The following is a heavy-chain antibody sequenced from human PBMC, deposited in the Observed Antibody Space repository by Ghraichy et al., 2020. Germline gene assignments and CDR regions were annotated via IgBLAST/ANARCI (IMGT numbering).Heavy chain of an antibody. CDR1: GFSFSSCW. V-gene: IGHV3-7*01. CDR2: IKQDGSEK. CDR3: ATLDTSGYYPFDY. D-gene: IGHD3-22*01. Sequence: GGSLRLSCAASGFSFSSCWMSWVRQAPGKGLEWVANIKQDGSEKYYGDSVKGRCTISRDNAQNSLYLEMHSLRAEDTAVYYCATLDTSGYYPFDYWGQGTLVTVSS. J-gene: IGHJ4*02.